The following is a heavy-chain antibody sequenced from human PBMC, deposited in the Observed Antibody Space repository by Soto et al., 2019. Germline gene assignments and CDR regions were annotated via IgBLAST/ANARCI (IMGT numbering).Heavy chain of an antibody. J-gene: IGHJ5*02. CDR3: ARCTRYSANVVEVTAVMYHKWFDP. V-gene: IGHV1-3*04. CDR1: GYSFMNYA. D-gene: IGHD2-2*01. Sequence: QVQLVQSGAEVKRPGASVKIACKASGYSFMNYAMHWVRQAPGQGLEWIGWIHTGDGQTKYSQKLQGRVTIARDTSASRADMELRSLRFEDAAVYYCARCTRYSANVVEVTAVMYHKWFDPWGQGTLVTVSS. CDR2: IHTGDGQT.